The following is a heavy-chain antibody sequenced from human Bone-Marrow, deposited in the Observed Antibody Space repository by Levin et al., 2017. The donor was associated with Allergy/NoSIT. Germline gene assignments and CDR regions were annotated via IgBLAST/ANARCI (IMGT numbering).Heavy chain of an antibody. CDR3: ALEGSGRSPFDAFDI. D-gene: IGHD3-10*01. CDR1: GFTFSSYG. Sequence: SGGSLRLSCAASGFTFSSYGMHWVRQAPGKGLEWVAVISYDGSNKYYADSVKGRFTISRDNSKNTLYLQMNSLRAEDTAVYYCALEGSGRSPFDAFDIWGQGTMVTVSS. V-gene: IGHV3-30*03. J-gene: IGHJ3*02. CDR2: ISYDGSNK.